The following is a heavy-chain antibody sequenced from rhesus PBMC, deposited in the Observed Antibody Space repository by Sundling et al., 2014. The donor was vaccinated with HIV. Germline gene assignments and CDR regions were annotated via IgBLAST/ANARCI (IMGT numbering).Heavy chain of an antibody. V-gene: IGHV3-116*02. CDR3: ARDSLKDDDDYGYYYTPYGLDS. J-gene: IGHJ6*01. D-gene: IGHD3-9*01. CDR1: GFTFSDYY. CDR2: IRNKPNGETA. Sequence: EVRLVESGGGLVQPGGSLRLSCAASGFTFSDYYMSWVRQAPGKGPEWVGFIRNKPNGETAEYAASVKGRFTISRDDSKSIASLQMNSLKTEDTAVYYCARDSLKDDDDYGYYYTPYGLDSWGQGVVVTVSS.